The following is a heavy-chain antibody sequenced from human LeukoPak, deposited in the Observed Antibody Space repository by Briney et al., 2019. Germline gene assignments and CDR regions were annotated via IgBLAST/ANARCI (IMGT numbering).Heavy chain of an antibody. J-gene: IGHJ4*02. CDR3: VKDGSDWGYDYVWGSYRIFFDY. CDR1: GFTFSSYA. D-gene: IGHD3-16*02. Sequence: GGSLRLSCSASGFTFSSYAMHWVRQAPGKGLEYVSAISSNGGSTYYADSVKGRFTISRDNSTNTLYLQMSSLRAEDTAVYYCVKDGSDWGYDYVWGSYRIFFDYWGQGTLVTVSS. V-gene: IGHV3-64D*06. CDR2: ISSNGGST.